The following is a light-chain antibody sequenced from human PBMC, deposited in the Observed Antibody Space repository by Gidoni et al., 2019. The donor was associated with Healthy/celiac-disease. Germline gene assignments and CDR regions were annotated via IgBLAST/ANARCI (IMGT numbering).Light chain of an antibody. Sequence: DIQMTQSPSSLSASVGDRVTITCRASQSISSYLNWYQQKPGKAPKRLIYAAYSLQSGVPSRFSGSGSGTDFTLTISSLQPEDFATYYCQQSYSTPPWTFGQGTKVEIK. V-gene: IGKV1-39*01. CDR3: QQSYSTPPWT. CDR1: QSISSY. J-gene: IGKJ1*01. CDR2: AAY.